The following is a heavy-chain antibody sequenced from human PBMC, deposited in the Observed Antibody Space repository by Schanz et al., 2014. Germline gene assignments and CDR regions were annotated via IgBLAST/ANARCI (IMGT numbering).Heavy chain of an antibody. CDR3: AREWSSFDY. D-gene: IGHD2-8*01. J-gene: IGHJ4*02. CDR1: GGSISSSSYY. V-gene: IGHV4-61*05. CDR2: IYSSGST. Sequence: QLQLQESGPGLVKPSETLSLTCTVSGGSISSSSYYWGWIRQPPGKGLEYIGYIYSSGSTNYNPSLESRVTMSVDTSKNQFSLKLSSVTAADTAVYYCAREWSSFDYWGQGTLVTVSS.